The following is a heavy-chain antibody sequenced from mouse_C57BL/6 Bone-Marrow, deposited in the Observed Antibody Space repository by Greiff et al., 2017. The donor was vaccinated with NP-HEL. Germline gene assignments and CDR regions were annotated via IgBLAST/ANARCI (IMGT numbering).Heavy chain of an antibody. V-gene: IGHV7-3*01. D-gene: IGHD1-1*01. CDR1: GFTFTDYY. CDR2: IRNKANGYTT. CDR3: ARFLTGYFDV. Sequence: EVQRVGSGGGLVQPGGSLSLSCAASGFTFTDYYMSWVRQPPGKALEWLGFIRNKANGYTTEYSASVKGRFTISRDNSQSILYLQMNALRAEDSATYYCARFLTGYFDVWGTGTTVTVSS. J-gene: IGHJ1*03.